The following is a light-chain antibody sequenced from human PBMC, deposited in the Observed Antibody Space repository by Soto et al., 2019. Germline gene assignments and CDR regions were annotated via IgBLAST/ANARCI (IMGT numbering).Light chain of an antibody. CDR2: LGS. CDR1: QSLLNSNGNNY. J-gene: IGKJ1*01. CDR3: MQPLKTPWT. V-gene: IGKV2-28*01. Sequence: DIVMTQSPLSLPVTPGEPASISCRSSQSLLNSNGNNYLDWYLQKPGQSPQPLTYLGSNRASGVPDRFSGSGSGTDFTLKISRVEAEDVGVYYCMQPLKTPWTFGQGTKVEI.